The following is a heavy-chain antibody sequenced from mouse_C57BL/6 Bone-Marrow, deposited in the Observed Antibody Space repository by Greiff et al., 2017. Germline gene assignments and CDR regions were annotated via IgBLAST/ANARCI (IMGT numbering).Heavy chain of an antibody. D-gene: IGHD1-1*02. V-gene: IGHV1-50*01. J-gene: IGHJ2*01. CDR3: ARGRYGPYFGD. CDR1: GYTFTSYW. CDR2: IDPSDSYT. Sequence: VQLQQPGAELVKPGASVKLSCKASGYTFTSYWMQWVKQRPGQGLEWIGEIDPSDSYTNYNQKFKGKATLTVEPSSSTAYMQLSSLTSEDSAVYYCARGRYGPYFGDWGQGTTRTVSS.